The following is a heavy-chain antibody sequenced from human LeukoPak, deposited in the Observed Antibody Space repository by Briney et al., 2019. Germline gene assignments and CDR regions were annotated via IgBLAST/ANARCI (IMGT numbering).Heavy chain of an antibody. D-gene: IGHD3-10*01. CDR1: GYTLTELS. CDR2: FDPEDGET. Sequence: GASVKVSCKVSGYTLTELSMHWVRQAPGKGLEWMGGFDPEDGETIYAQKFQGRVTMTEDTSTDTAYMELSSLRSEDTAVYYCATGYGSGRYYAGSSWFDPWGQGTLVTVSS. J-gene: IGHJ5*02. CDR3: ATGYGSGRYYAGSSWFDP. V-gene: IGHV1-24*01.